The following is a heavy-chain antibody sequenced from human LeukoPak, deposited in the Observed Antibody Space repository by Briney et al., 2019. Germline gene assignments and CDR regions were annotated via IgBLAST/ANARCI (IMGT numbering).Heavy chain of an antibody. D-gene: IGHD3-16*01. CDR1: GGTFSSYA. V-gene: IGHV1-69*05. CDR3: AREGGKRAFDY. CDR2: IVPIFGTA. J-gene: IGHJ4*02. Sequence: GSSVKVSCKAPGGTFSSYAISWVRQAPGQGLEWMGGIVPIFGTANYAQKFQGRVTITTDESTSTAYMELSSLRSEDTAVYYCAREGGKRAFDYWGQGTLVTVSS.